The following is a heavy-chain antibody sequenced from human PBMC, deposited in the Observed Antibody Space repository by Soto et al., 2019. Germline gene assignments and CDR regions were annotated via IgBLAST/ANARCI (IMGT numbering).Heavy chain of an antibody. J-gene: IGHJ6*02. CDR1: GYTFTSYG. D-gene: IGHD6-19*01. V-gene: IGHV1-18*01. CDR2: ISAYNGNT. Sequence: ASVKVSCKASGYTFTSYGISWVRQAPGQGLEWMGWISAYNGNTNYAQKLQGRVTMTTDTSTSTAYMELRSLRSDDTAVYYCARVSIGVQLYGMDVWGQGTTVTVSS. CDR3: ARVSIGVQLYGMDV.